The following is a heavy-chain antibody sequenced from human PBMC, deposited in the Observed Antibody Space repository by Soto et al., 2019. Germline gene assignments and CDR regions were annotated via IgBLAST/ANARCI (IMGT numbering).Heavy chain of an antibody. Sequence: ASVKVSCKASGYTFTSYGISWVRQAPGQGLEWMGWISAYNGNTNYAQKLQGRVTMTTDTSTSTAYMELSSVTAADTAVYYCARGHDILTGYYPFDYWGQGTLVTVSS. J-gene: IGHJ4*02. CDR1: GYTFTSYG. CDR2: ISAYNGNT. D-gene: IGHD3-9*01. V-gene: IGHV1-18*01. CDR3: ARGHDILTGYYPFDY.